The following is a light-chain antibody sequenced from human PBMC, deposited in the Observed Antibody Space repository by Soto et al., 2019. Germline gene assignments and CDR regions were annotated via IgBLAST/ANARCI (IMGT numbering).Light chain of an antibody. J-gene: IGLJ2*01. CDR1: TSNIGNNY. V-gene: IGLV1-51*01. CDR2: DNN. CDR3: GTWDSSLSAVV. Sequence: QSVLTQPHSVSAAPGQKVTISCSGSTSNIGNNYVSWYQQLPGTAPKLLIYDNNTRHSGIPDRFSGSKFGTSATLGITGLQTGDEADYYCGTWDSSLSAVVFGGGTQLTVL.